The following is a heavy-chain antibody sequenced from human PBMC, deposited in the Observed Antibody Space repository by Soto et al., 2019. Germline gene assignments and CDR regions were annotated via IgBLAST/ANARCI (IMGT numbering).Heavy chain of an antibody. CDR1: GYTFTNYW. CDR2: IFPGDSGT. Sequence: PGESLKISCNAIGYTFTNYWIGWVRQTPGKGLEWMGIIFPGDSGTRYNPSFEGQVTVSADESISTAYLQWNTLKASDTAMYYCVRPNFGALTHFDFWGQGTLVTVS. J-gene: IGHJ4*02. V-gene: IGHV5-51*01. D-gene: IGHD3-16*01. CDR3: VRPNFGALTHFDF.